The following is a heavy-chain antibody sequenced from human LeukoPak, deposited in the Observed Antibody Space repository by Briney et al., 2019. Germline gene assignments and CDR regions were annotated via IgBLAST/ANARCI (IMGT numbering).Heavy chain of an antibody. J-gene: IGHJ6*02. Sequence: SETLSLTCTVSGGSISSYYWSWIRQPAGKGLEWIGRIYTSGSTNHNPSLKSRVTMSVDTSKNQFSLKLSSVTAADTAVYYCARVQGIAAAGTDDYGMDVWGQGTTVTVSS. CDR3: ARVQGIAAAGTDDYGMDV. D-gene: IGHD6-13*01. CDR2: IYTSGST. CDR1: GGSISSYY. V-gene: IGHV4-4*07.